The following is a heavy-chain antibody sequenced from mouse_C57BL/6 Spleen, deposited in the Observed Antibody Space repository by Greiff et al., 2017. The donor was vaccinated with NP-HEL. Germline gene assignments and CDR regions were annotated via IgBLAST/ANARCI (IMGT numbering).Heavy chain of an antibody. D-gene: IGHD1-1*01. CDR2: INPNNGGT. V-gene: IGHV1-26*01. J-gene: IGHJ4*01. Sequence: VQLQQSGPELVKPGASVKISCTASGYTFTDYYMNWVKQSHGKSLEWIGDINPNNGGTSYNQKFKGKATLTVDKSSSTAYMELRSLTSEDSAVYYCAAVVARDYAMDYWGQGTSVTVSS. CDR3: AAVVARDYAMDY. CDR1: GYTFTDYY.